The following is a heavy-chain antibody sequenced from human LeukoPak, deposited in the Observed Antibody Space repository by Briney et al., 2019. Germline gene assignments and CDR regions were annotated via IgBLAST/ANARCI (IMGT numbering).Heavy chain of an antibody. V-gene: IGHV4-61*02. Sequence: PSETLSLTCTVSGGSISSGSYYWSWIRQPAGKGLEWIGRIYTSGSTNYNPSLKSRVTISVDTSKNQFSLKLSSVTAADTAVYYCAVVGTILRDFDYWGQGTLVTVSS. CDR1: GGSISSGSYY. J-gene: IGHJ4*02. CDR3: AVVGTILRDFDY. D-gene: IGHD2-15*01. CDR2: IYTSGST.